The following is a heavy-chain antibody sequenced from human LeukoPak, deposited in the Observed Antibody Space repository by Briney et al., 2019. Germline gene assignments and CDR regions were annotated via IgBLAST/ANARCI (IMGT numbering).Heavy chain of an antibody. CDR2: ISYDGSNK. D-gene: IGHD2-2*02. V-gene: IGHV3-30*18. Sequence: GGSLRLSCAASGFTFSSYGMHWVRQAPGKGLEWVAVISYDGSNKYYADSVKGRFTISRDNSKNTLYLQMNSLRAEDTAVYYCAKDSYCCYNLDYWGQGTLVTVSS. CDR3: AKDSYCCYNLDY. J-gene: IGHJ4*02. CDR1: GFTFSSYG.